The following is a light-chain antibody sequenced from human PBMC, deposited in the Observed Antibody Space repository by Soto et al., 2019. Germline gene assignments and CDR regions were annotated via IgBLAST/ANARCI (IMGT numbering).Light chain of an antibody. CDR1: QSVSSD. CDR3: QQRSNWLPIT. CDR2: DAS. Sequence: EIVLTQSPATLSCSPGEIATLSCRASQSVSSDLAWYQQKPGQAPRLLIYDASNRATGIPARFSGSGSGTDFTLTISSLEAEDFAVYYCQQRSNWLPITFGQGTRLEIK. V-gene: IGKV3-11*01. J-gene: IGKJ5*01.